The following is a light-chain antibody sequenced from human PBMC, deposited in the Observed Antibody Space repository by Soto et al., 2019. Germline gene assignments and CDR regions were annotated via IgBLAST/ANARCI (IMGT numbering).Light chain of an antibody. V-gene: IGKV3D-15*02. CDR3: QQYNASPLT. J-gene: IGKJ3*01. CDR1: QSVGSD. CDR2: AAS. Sequence: EIVMTQSPATLSVSPGERATLSCRASQSVGSDLAWYQQKPGQAPRLVIYAASTRDTDIPDRFIGSGSGTDFALTITRLEHEDFELYYCQQYNASPLTLGPGTKVDIK.